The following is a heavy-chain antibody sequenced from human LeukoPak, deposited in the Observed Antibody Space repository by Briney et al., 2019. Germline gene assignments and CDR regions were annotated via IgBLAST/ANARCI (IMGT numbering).Heavy chain of an antibody. D-gene: IGHD2-21*02. J-gene: IGHJ4*02. CDR1: GFTFSSYW. CDR3: ASASGHIVVVTLDY. V-gene: IGHV3-7*01. CDR2: IKQDGSEK. Sequence: GGSLRLSCAASGFTFSSYWMSWVRQAPGKGLEWVANIKQDGSEKYYVDSVKGRFTISRDNAKNSLYLQMNSLRAEDTAVYYCASASGHIVVVTLDYWGQGTLVTVSS.